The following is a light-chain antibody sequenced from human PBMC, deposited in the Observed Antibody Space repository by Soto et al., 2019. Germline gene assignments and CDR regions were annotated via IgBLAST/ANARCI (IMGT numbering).Light chain of an antibody. CDR2: KAT. J-gene: IGKJ1*01. CDR1: QTISTL. V-gene: IGKV1-5*03. CDR3: EQYSTYPWT. Sequence: DIQMTQSPSTLSASVGDRVTITCRASQTISTLLAWYQQRPGKAPNLLIYKATSLESGVPSRFSGSGSGTAFTLTISSLPPDDFATYFCEQYSTYPWTCGQGTKVEVK.